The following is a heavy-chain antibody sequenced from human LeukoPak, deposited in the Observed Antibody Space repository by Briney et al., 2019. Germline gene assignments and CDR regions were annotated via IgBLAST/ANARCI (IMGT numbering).Heavy chain of an antibody. CDR1: GGSVSSGSYY. V-gene: IGHV4-61*01. CDR2: ISYRGTT. J-gene: IGHJ4*02. CDR3: ARSGQDSSDYYLDY. D-gene: IGHD3-22*01. Sequence: SETLSLTCAVSGGSVSSGSYYWTWIRQPPGKGLEWIAYISYRGTTKHNPSLKSRVTLSVDASKNQFSLKPSSVTAADTAVYFCARSGQDSSDYYLDYWGQGALVTVSS.